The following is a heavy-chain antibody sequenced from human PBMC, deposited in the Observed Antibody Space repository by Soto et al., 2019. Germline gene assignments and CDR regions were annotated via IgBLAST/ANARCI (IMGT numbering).Heavy chain of an antibody. CDR1: GFTFSSVA. J-gene: IGHJ4*02. V-gene: IGHV3-23*01. CDR2: ISGSGDST. Sequence: HPGGSLRLSCAGSGFTFSSVAMTWVRQAPGKGLEWVSSISGSGDSTYYADSVKGRFTISRDNSKNTLYLQMNSLRAEDTAVYYSAKGSLTPGYWGQGTLVTVSS. CDR3: AKGSLTPGY.